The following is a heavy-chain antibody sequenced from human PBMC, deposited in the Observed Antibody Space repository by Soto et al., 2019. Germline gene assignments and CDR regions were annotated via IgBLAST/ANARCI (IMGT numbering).Heavy chain of an antibody. Sequence: PGESLKISCKGSGYSFTSYWISWVRQMPGKGLEWMGRIDPSDSYTNYSPSFQGHVTISADKSISTAYLQWSSLKASDTAMYYCARLGFVFDFLSGYYNVHHYYGIDVGGQGTTVTVSS. J-gene: IGHJ6*02. CDR3: ARLGFVFDFLSGYYNVHHYYGIDV. V-gene: IGHV5-10-1*01. D-gene: IGHD3-3*01. CDR2: IDPSDSYT. CDR1: GYSFTSYW.